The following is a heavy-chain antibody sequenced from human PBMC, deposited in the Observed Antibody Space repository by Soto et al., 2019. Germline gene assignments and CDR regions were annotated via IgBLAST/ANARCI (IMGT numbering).Heavy chain of an antibody. D-gene: IGHD3-10*01. Sequence: QVQLVESAGGLVKPGGSLRLSCAASGFTFSDYYMSWIRQAPGKGLEWVSYISTSSSYTNYADSVKGRFTISRDNAKNSLYLQMNSLRAEDTAVYYCARGGYHGSGSYSSDYWGQGTLVTVSS. J-gene: IGHJ4*02. CDR1: GFTFSDYY. CDR3: ARGGYHGSGSYSSDY. V-gene: IGHV3-11*06. CDR2: ISTSSSYT.